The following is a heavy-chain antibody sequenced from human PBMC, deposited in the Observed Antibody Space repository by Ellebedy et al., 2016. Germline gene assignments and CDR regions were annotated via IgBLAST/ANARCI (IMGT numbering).Heavy chain of an antibody. CDR2: IISSGGRT. J-gene: IGHJ4*02. CDR3: AKGGVGRNNYGDY. D-gene: IGHD5-18*01. V-gene: IGHV3-23*01. Sequence: GGSLRLSCAASGFTFSSFAMSWVRQAPGKGLEWVAIIISSGGRTNYADSVKGRFTVSSDDSQKTLYLQMNSLSVEDTAVYYCAKGGVGRNNYGDYWGQGTLVTVSS. CDR1: GFTFSSFA.